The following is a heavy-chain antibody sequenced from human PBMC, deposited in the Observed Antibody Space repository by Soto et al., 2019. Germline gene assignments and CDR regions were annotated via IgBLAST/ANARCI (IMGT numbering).Heavy chain of an antibody. Sequence: QVQLVESGGGLVKPGGSLRLSCEVSGFSFTDYYMSWIRQAPGKGLEWISYIGTTGTIYHADSVRGRFAISRDIAKNSLYLQMNNPRADDTAVYYCARESSSTSANWFDPWGQGTLVTVSS. V-gene: IGHV3-11*01. CDR1: GFSFTDYY. J-gene: IGHJ5*02. D-gene: IGHD2-2*01. CDR3: ARESSSTSANWFDP. CDR2: IGTTGTI.